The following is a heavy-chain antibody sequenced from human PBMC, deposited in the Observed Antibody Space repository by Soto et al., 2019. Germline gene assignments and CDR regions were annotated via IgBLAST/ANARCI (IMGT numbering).Heavy chain of an antibody. D-gene: IGHD3-9*01. V-gene: IGHV2-5*02. Sequence: QITLKESGPTLVKPTQTLTLTCTFSGFSLSTSGVGVGWIRQPPGKALEWLALIYWDDDKRYSPSLKSRLTITKDTSKNQVVLTMTNMDPVDTATDYCAHRRDILTGSVDWFDPWGQGTLVTVSS. J-gene: IGHJ5*02. CDR3: AHRRDILTGSVDWFDP. CDR1: GFSLSTSGVG. CDR2: IYWDDDK.